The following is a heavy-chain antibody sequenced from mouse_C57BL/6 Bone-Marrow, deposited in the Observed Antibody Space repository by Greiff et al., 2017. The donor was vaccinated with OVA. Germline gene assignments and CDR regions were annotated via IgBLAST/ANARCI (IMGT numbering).Heavy chain of an antibody. J-gene: IGHJ3*01. D-gene: IGHD2-1*01. CDR1: GFNIKDDY. CDR3: TLSTPGFAY. V-gene: IGHV14-4*01. CDR2: IDPENGDT. Sequence: VQLQQSGAELVRPGASVKLSCTASGFNIKDDYMHWVKQRPEQGLEWIGWIDPENGDTEYASKFQGKATITADTSSNTAYLQLSSLTSEDTAVYYCTLSTPGFAYWGQGTLVTVSA.